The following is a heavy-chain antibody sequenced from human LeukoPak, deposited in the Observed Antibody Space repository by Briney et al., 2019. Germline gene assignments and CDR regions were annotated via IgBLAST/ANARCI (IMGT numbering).Heavy chain of an antibody. V-gene: IGHV3-30*03. D-gene: IGHD3-22*01. CDR2: ISYDGSNK. CDR3: ARSSYSSGYYHWFDP. J-gene: IGHJ5*02. CDR1: GFSVSAYW. Sequence: GGSLRLSCAASGFSVSAYWMSWVRQAPGKGLEWVAVISYDGSNKYYADSVKGRFTISRDNSKNTLYLQMNSLRAEDTAVYYCARSSYSSGYYHWFDPWGQGTLVTVSS.